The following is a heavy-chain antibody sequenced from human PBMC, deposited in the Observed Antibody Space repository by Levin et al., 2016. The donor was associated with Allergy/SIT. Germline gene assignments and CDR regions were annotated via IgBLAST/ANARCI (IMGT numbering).Heavy chain of an antibody. CDR1: GGSISSYY. V-gene: IGHV4-59*01. D-gene: IGHD3-9*01. J-gene: IGHJ6*02. CDR2: IYYSGST. Sequence: SETLSLTCTVSGGSISSYYWSWIRQPPGKGLEWIGYIYYSGSTNYNPSLKSRVTISIDTSKNQFSLNLNSVTAADTAVYYCARDRRVFEWPGLYYYGMDVWGQGITVTVSS. CDR3: ARDRRVFEWPGLYYYGMDV.